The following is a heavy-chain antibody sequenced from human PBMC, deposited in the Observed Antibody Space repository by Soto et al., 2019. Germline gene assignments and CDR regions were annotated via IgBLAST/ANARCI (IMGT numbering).Heavy chain of an antibody. D-gene: IGHD1-26*01. CDR2: IYYSGST. Sequence: QVQLQESSPGLVKPSQTLSLTCTVSGGSINSGGYYWSWIRQHPGKGLEWIGYIYYSGSTYYNPSLKSRVPISVDTSKNQFSLKLSSVTAADTAVYYCAREESGSYLPGDVWGQGTTVTVSS. J-gene: IGHJ6*02. CDR1: GGSINSGGYY. CDR3: AREESGSYLPGDV. V-gene: IGHV4-31*03.